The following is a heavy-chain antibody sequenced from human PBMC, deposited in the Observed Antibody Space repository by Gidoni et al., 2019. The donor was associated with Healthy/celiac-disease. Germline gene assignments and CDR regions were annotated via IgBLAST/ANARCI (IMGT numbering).Heavy chain of an antibody. V-gene: IGHV5-51*01. D-gene: IGHD6-13*01. J-gene: IGHJ5*02. Sequence: EVQLVQSGAELKQPGEALRSSFKGSGYSCTTYWIGWVRQMPGKGLEWVGIIYQGDSDTRYSPSFQGQVTISADKSISTAYLQWSSLKASATAMYYCARLSGSSVAGGWFDPWGQGTLVTVSS. CDR2: IYQGDSDT. CDR1: GYSCTTYW. CDR3: ARLSGSSVAGGWFDP.